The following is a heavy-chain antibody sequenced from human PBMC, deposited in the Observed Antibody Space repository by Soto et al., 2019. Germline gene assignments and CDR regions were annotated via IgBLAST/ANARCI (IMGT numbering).Heavy chain of an antibody. CDR2: IYYSGNT. Sequence: SETLSLTCTVSGGSVSSGDYYWSWIRQPPGKGLEWIGYIYYSGNTNYNPSLKSRVIISVDTSKNLFSLKLTSVTAADTAVYYCARIPVDTSMIYWLDPWGQGALVTVSS. CDR3: ARIPVDTSMIYWLDP. J-gene: IGHJ5*02. V-gene: IGHV4-61*08. CDR1: GGSVSSGDYY. D-gene: IGHD5-18*01.